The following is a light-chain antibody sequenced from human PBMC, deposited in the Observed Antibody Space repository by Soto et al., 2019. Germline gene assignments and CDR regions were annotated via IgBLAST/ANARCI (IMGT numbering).Light chain of an antibody. CDR3: QQYNSYART. CDR2: KAS. CDR1: QRISRW. J-gene: IGKJ1*01. V-gene: IGKV1-5*03. Sequence: FPAVGDRLIITFRARQRISRWLAWYQQKPGKAPNLVIYKASIRESGVPSRSSGDGCEPEFTLSIISLQPDGFATYYCQQYNSYARTYGQETKV.